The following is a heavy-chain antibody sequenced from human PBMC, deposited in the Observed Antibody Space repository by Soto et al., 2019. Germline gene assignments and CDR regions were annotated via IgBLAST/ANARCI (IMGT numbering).Heavy chain of an antibody. V-gene: IGHV2-26*01. CDR2: IFSNDEK. Sequence: SGPTLVNPTETLTLTCTVSGFSLSNARMGVSWIRQPPGKALEWLAHIFSNDEKSYSTSLKSRLTISKDTSKSQVVLTMTNMKPVDTATYYCARARRGYYDFWSGSSEEGWFCPWGQGTLVTVSS. D-gene: IGHD3-3*01. J-gene: IGHJ5*02. CDR3: ARARRGYYDFWSGSSEEGWFCP. CDR1: GFSLSNARMG.